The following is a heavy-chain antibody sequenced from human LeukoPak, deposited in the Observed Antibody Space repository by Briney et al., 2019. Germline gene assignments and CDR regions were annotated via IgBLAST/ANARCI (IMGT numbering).Heavy chain of an antibody. J-gene: IGHJ4*02. CDR2: ISWNSGSI. CDR1: GFTFDDYA. CDR3: AKANHYGDYLDY. D-gene: IGHD4-17*01. Sequence: PGGSLRLSCAASGFTFDDYAMYWVRQAPGKGLEWVSGISWNSGSIGYADSVKGRFTISRDNAKDSLYLQMNSLRAEDTALCYCAKANHYGDYLDYWGQGTLVTVSS. V-gene: IGHV3-9*01.